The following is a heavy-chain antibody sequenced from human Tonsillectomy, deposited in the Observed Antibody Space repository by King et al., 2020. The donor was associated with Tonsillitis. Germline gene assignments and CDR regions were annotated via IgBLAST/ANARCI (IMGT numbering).Heavy chain of an antibody. V-gene: IGHV4-61*02. CDR3: ARGGDLSTGGSLFDP. Sequence: QLQESGPGLVKPSQTLSLNCTVSGASISSGSYYWSWIRQPAGKGLEWIGRIYTTGSTNYNPSLESRVTMSTDTSRNQFSLKLSSVTAADTAVYYCARGGDLSTGGSLFDPWGQGTLVTVSS. CDR2: IYTTGST. D-gene: IGHD3-9*01. CDR1: GASISSGSYY. J-gene: IGHJ5*02.